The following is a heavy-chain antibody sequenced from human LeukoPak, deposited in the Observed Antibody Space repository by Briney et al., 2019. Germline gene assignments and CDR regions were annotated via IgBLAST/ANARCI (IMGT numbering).Heavy chain of an antibody. J-gene: IGHJ6*03. CDR2: ISSSSSYI. CDR1: GFTFSSYS. V-gene: IGHV3-21*01. Sequence: GGSLRLSCAASGFTFSSYSMNWVRQAPGKGLEWVSSISSSSSYIYYADSVKGRFTISRDNAKNSLYLQMNSLRAEDTAVYYCARIDIAAVYYYYDYYMDVWGKGTTVTVSS. CDR3: ARIDIAAVYYYYDYYMDV. D-gene: IGHD6-6*01.